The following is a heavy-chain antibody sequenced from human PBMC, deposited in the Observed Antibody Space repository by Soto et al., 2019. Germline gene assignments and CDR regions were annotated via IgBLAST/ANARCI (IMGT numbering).Heavy chain of an antibody. CDR2: INPNSGAT. Sequence: AASVKVSCKASGYSFTGYFIHWVRQSPGQGLEWVGYINPNSGATKYAPRFQGRVTMTSDTSIRTAYMDLSNLRSDDTAVYYCARGWGKILAPMPWGPGTLVIVSS. CDR1: GYSFTGYF. D-gene: IGHD6-19*01. J-gene: IGHJ5*02. V-gene: IGHV1-2*02. CDR3: ARGWGKILAPMP.